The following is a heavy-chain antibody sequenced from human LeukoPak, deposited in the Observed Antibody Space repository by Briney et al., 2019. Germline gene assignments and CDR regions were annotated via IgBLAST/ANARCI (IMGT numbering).Heavy chain of an antibody. Sequence: ASLKLSCKASGYTFTGYYMHWVRQAPGHGLEWMGRINPNSGGTNYAQKFQGRVTMTRDTSISTAYMELSRLRSDDTAVYYCAREYDSSGYYYYYYYMDVWGKGTTVTVSS. D-gene: IGHD3-22*01. CDR1: GYTFTGYY. CDR2: INPNSGGT. CDR3: AREYDSSGYYYYYYYMDV. V-gene: IGHV1-2*06. J-gene: IGHJ6*03.